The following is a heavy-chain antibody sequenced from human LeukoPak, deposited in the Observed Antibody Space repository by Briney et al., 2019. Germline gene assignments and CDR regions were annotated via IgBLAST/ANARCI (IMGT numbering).Heavy chain of an antibody. CDR3: VKEENPYGSGFDAFDL. Sequence: GGSLRLSCAAFGFTFDNYAMHWVRQAPGKGLEWVSGITWNSGEIDYADSVKGRFTISRDSATKSVYLQMNSLTTEDTALYYCVKEENPYGSGFDAFDLWGQGTMVTVST. V-gene: IGHV3-9*01. D-gene: IGHD3-10*01. J-gene: IGHJ3*01. CDR2: ITWNSGEI. CDR1: GFTFDNYA.